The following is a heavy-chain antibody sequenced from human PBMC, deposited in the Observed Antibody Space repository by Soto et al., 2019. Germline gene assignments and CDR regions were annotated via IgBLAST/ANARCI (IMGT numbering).Heavy chain of an antibody. CDR3: ARGIVDSSGWNTQTPYYFDY. CDR1: GGTFSSYT. J-gene: IGHJ4*02. CDR2: IIPILGIA. D-gene: IGHD6-19*01. V-gene: IGHV1-69*02. Sequence: GASVKVSCKASGGTFSSYTISWVRLAPGQGLEWMGRIIPILGIANYAQKFQGRVTITADKSTSTAYMELSSLRSEDTAVYYCARGIVDSSGWNTQTPYYFDYWGQGTLVTVSS.